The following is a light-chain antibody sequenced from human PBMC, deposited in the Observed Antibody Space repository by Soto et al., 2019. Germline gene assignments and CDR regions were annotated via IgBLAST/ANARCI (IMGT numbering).Light chain of an antibody. CDR2: DVT. Sequence: QSALTQPASVSGSPGQSITISCTGTSSDVGGYNYVSWYQQHPDRAPQLIIYDVTNRPSGISNRSSGSKSGNTASLTISGRETEDEVDYYCISFTSRHIYVFGTGTKVTVL. CDR1: SSDVGGYNY. J-gene: IGLJ1*01. CDR3: ISFTSRHIYV. V-gene: IGLV2-14*03.